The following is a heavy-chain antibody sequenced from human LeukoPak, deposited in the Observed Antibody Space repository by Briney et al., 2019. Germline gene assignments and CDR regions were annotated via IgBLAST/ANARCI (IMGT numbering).Heavy chain of an antibody. V-gene: IGHV3-23*01. D-gene: IGHD6-25*01. Sequence: GGSLRLSCVVSGFTFSNYPMSWVRQAPGKGLEWVSVISESGDVTHYADSMKGRFTISRDNTKNTLSLHMNSLRAEDTAVYYCARASQNPPAKKFDYWGQGTLVTVSS. CDR1: GFTFSNYP. CDR2: ISESGDVT. J-gene: IGHJ4*02. CDR3: ARASQNPPAKKFDY.